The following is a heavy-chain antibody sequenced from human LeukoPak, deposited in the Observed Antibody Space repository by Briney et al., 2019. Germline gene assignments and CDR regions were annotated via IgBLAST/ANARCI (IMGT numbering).Heavy chain of an antibody. D-gene: IGHD6-19*01. Sequence: HPGGSLRLSCAASGFTFINYAMNWVRQAPGKGLEWVSALSFSGLTTYYADSVRGQFTISRDNSKSTLYLQMNSLRAEDTALYYCARPTSGWYAGGFDYWGQGILVTVSS. CDR3: ARPTSGWYAGGFDY. J-gene: IGHJ4*02. CDR1: GFTFINYA. CDR2: LSFSGLTT. V-gene: IGHV3-23*01.